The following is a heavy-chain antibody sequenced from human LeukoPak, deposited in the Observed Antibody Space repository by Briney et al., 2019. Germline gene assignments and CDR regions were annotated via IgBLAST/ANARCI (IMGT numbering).Heavy chain of an antibody. CDR1: GYTFTSYY. Sequence: GASVKVSCEASGYTFTSYYMHWVRQAPGQGLEWMGGIIPIFGTANHAQKFQGRVTITADESTSTAYMELSSLRSEDTAVYYCARDHSSGLYYFDYWGQGTLVTVSS. V-gene: IGHV1-69*13. CDR2: IIPIFGTA. J-gene: IGHJ4*02. CDR3: ARDHSSGLYYFDY. D-gene: IGHD6-19*01.